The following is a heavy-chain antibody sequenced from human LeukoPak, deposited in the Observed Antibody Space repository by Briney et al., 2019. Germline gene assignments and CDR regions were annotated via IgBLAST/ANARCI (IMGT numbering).Heavy chain of an antibody. D-gene: IGHD1-26*01. CDR2: ISFNGGST. CDR1: GFTFSNYA. CDR3: ARLIEGATDY. Sequence: PGGSLRLSCAAAGFTFSNYAMHWARQAPGKGLEYVSSISFNGGSTFYANSVKDRFTISRDNSKNTLYLQMGSLRAEDMAVYYCARLIEGATDYWGQGTLVTVSS. J-gene: IGHJ4*02. V-gene: IGHV3-64*01.